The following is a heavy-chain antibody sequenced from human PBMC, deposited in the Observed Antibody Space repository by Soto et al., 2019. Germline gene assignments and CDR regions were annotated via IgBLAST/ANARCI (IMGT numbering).Heavy chain of an antibody. D-gene: IGHD3-22*01. Sequence: PGGSLRLSCAASGFTFSSYDMHWVRQATRKGLEWVSAIGTAGDTYYPGSVKGRFTISRENAKNSLYLQMNSLRAGDTAVYYCAREKVGYERSGYRQIYFDYWGQGTLVTVSS. CDR3: AREKVGYERSGYRQIYFDY. J-gene: IGHJ4*02. CDR1: GFTFSSYD. V-gene: IGHV3-13*04. CDR2: IGTAGDT.